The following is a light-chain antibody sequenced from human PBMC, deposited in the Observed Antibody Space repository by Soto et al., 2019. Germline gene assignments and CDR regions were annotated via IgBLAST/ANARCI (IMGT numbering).Light chain of an antibody. V-gene: IGKV4-1*01. CDR2: WAS. J-gene: IGKJ2*01. CDR3: QQYYSTPPYT. Sequence: DIVMTQSPDSLAVSLGERATINCKSSQSVLYSSNNKNYLAWYQQKPGQPPKVLIYWASTRESGVPERFSGSGSRTDFTLTISSLQAEDVAVYYCQQYYSTPPYTFGQGTKVDIK. CDR1: QSVLYSSNNKNY.